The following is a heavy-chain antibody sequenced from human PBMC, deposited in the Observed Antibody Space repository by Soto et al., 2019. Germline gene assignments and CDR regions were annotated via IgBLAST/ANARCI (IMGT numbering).Heavy chain of an antibody. CDR1: GFTFSSYW. D-gene: IGHD2-2*02. J-gene: IGHJ4*02. CDR3: AGSEYCSSTSCYTGVGFDY. Sequence: EVQLVESGGGLVQPGGSLRHSCAASGFTFSSYWMSWVRQAPGKGLEWVANIKQDGSEKYYVDSVKGRFTISRDNAKNSLYLQMNSLRAEYTAVSYCAGSEYCSSTSCYTGVGFDYWGQVTLVTVSS. CDR2: IKQDGSEK. V-gene: IGHV3-7*03.